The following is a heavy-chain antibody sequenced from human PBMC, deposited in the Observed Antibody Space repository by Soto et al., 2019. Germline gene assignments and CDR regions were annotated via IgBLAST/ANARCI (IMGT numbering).Heavy chain of an antibody. CDR2: VYYGGTT. D-gene: IGHD1-26*01. J-gene: IGHJ2*01. V-gene: IGHV4-39*01. Sequence: SETLSLTCTVSGGSISSSSYYWGWIRQPPGKGLEWIGNVYYGGTTYYNPSLKSRVTVSVDTSKNQFSLKLSSVTAADTAVYYCARHEGGTYHVGWYFDLWGRGTLVTVSS. CDR1: GGSISSSSYY. CDR3: ARHEGGTYHVGWYFDL.